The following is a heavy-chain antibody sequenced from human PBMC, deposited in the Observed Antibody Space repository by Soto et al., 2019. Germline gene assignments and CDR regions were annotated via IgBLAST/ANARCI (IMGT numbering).Heavy chain of an antibody. CDR2: IYSGGDT. J-gene: IGHJ3*02. CDR3: ARENIGWPDALVM. D-gene: IGHD6-19*01. Sequence: DVQLVESGGGLVQPGGSLRLSCAVSGFTVSSDYMSWVRQAPAKGLEWVSAIYSGGDTYYADSMKGRFTMSRDNSKNTLYLQMNSLRAEDTAVYYCARENIGWPDALVMWGQGTMVTVSS. V-gene: IGHV3-66*01. CDR1: GFTVSSDY.